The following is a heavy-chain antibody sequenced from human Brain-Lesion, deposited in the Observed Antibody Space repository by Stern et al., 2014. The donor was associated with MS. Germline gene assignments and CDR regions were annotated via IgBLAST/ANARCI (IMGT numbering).Heavy chain of an antibody. V-gene: IGHV3-66*02. D-gene: IGHD3-10*01. J-gene: IGHJ4*02. CDR1: GVTVNSNY. CDR3: ARAKGIRGTFGY. Sequence: EVQLVESGGGLVQPGGSLTLSCAASGVTVNSNYMSWVRQAPGKGMEWVSIIYSSDSTYYEDSVRGRFTISRDNSKNTVDLQMNSLRAEDTAVYYCARAKGIRGTFGYWGQGTLVTVSS. CDR2: IYSSDST.